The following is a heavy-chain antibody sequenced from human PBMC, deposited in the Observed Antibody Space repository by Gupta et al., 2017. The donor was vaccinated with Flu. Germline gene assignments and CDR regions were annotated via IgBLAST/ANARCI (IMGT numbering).Heavy chain of an antibody. CDR3: ARGHWDN. CDR2: ISSREIT. CDR1: GFNFWSYE. J-gene: IGHJ4*02. V-gene: IGHV3-48*03. Sequence: EVQLVESGGGLVQPGGSLRLSCAASGFNFWSYEMSWFRQAPGRGLECVSFISSREITYYTDPVRCRFTISRDNANNSLYLQMSSLRDEDTAVYYCARGHWDNWGQGTLVTVSS.